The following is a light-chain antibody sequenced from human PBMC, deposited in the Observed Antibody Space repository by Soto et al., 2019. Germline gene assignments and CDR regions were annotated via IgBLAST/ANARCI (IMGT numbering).Light chain of an antibody. CDR3: EERSNWQFT. V-gene: IGKV3-11*01. CDR2: DAS. Sequence: EIVLTQSPATLSLSPGERATLSCRASQSVSSYLAWYQQKPGQAPRLLIYDASNRATGIPARFSGSGSGTDFTLHISSLEPEDFAVYYCEERSNWQFTFGPGTKVDIK. J-gene: IGKJ3*01. CDR1: QSVSSY.